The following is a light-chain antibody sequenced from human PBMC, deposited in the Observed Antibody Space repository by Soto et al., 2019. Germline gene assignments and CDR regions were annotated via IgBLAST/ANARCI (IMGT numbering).Light chain of an antibody. J-gene: IGKJ4*01. Sequence: EIVMTQSPATLSVSPGERATLSCRASQSVSSNLAWYQQKPGQTPKLLIYVASTRATGIPARFSGSGSGTXXXXXXXXXQSEDFAVYYCQQYNVWPLTFGGGTKVEFK. CDR1: QSVSSN. CDR2: VAS. V-gene: IGKV3-15*01. CDR3: QQYNVWPLT.